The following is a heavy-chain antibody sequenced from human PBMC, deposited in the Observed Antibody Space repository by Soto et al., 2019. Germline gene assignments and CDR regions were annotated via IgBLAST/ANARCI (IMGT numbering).Heavy chain of an antibody. CDR1: GGSISNGGYY. Sequence: QVQLQESGPGLVKPSQPLSLTCTVSGGSISNGGYYWSWIRQHPEKGLEWIGYIYYSGSTYYNPSLKSRVTISVDTSKNQFSLKLNSVTAADTAVYYCARDRHTVVVSAEGWGDPWGQGTRVTVSS. CDR2: IYYSGST. D-gene: IGHD2-21*02. J-gene: IGHJ5*02. CDR3: ARDRHTVVVSAEGWGDP. V-gene: IGHV4-31*03.